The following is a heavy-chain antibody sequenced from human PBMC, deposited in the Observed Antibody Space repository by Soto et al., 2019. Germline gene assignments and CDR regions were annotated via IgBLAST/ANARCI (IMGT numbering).Heavy chain of an antibody. CDR3: ARGHYTMDV. CDR2: ISTASDT. Sequence: QVQLMQSGGGLVKPGGSLRISCAASGSMFSDYYMTWIRQTPVKGLEWVSYISTASDTTYADSVRGRFTIYRDNARNSLYLQMNRLRAEDSAVYYCARGHYTMDVWGQGTTVTVS. CDR1: GSMFSDYY. V-gene: IGHV3-11*03. J-gene: IGHJ6*02.